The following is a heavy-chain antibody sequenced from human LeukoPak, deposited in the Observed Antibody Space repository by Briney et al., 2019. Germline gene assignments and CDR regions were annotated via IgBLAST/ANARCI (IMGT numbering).Heavy chain of an antibody. Sequence: GGSLRLSCAASGFTFSIYSMNCVRQPPGKGLELVSSIISSSSYIYYADSVKGRFTISRDNAKNSLYLQINNLRAEDTAVYYCARGIRALMTTVTTGWFDPWGQGTLVTVSS. CDR2: IISSSSYI. V-gene: IGHV3-21*01. CDR3: ARGIRALMTTVTTGWFDP. CDR1: GFTFSIYS. J-gene: IGHJ5*02. D-gene: IGHD4-17*01.